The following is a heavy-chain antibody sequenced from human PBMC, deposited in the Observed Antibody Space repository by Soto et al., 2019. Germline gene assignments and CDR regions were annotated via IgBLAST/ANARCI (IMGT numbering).Heavy chain of an antibody. J-gene: IGHJ5*02. D-gene: IGHD5-18*01. Sequence: HVQLVQSGAEVKKPGASVKVSCKASGYTFTSYGISWVRQAPGQGLEWMGWISAYNGNTNYAQKLQGRVTMTTDTSTSAAYMEVRSLRSDDTAVYYCARDKYGYRYGFWCDPWGQGTLVTVSS. CDR2: ISAYNGNT. CDR3: ARDKYGYRYGFWCDP. CDR1: GYTFTSYG. V-gene: IGHV1-18*01.